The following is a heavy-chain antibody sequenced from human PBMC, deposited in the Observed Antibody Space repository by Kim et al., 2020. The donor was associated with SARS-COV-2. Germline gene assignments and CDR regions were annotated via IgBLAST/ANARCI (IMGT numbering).Heavy chain of an antibody. CDR3: ASGGSSWSPGGFDP. Sequence: GGSLRLSCAASGFTFSSYAMHWVRQAPGKGLEWVAVISYDGSNKYYADSVKGRFTISRDNSKNTLYLQMNSLRVEDTAVYYCASGGSSWSPGGFDPWGQGTLVTVSS. V-gene: IGHV3-30-3*01. J-gene: IGHJ5*02. D-gene: IGHD6-13*01. CDR1: GFTFSSYA. CDR2: ISYDGSNK.